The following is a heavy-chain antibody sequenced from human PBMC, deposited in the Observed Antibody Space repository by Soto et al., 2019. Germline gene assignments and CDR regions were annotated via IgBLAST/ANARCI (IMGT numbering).Heavy chain of an antibody. V-gene: IGHV4-61*01. J-gene: IGHJ5*02. CDR3: ARAEYSSLSVDWFDP. CDR1: GFSVSSVTYY. CDR2: VYYSGST. Sequence: HAETRSLPCPFSGFSVSSVTYYWNWLLPPRGKGLEWIGYVYYSGSTNFNPSLKSRVTISIDTSKNQFSLKLSSVTAADTAVYYCARAEYSSLSVDWFDPWGQGTLVTSPQ. D-gene: IGHD6-19*01.